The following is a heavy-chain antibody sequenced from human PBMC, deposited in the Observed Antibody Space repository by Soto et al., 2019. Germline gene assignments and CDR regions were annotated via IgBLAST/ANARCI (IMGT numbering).Heavy chain of an antibody. CDR3: TKESYCSSTRCCGDNWFDP. CDR2: ISGSGGST. J-gene: IGHJ5*02. D-gene: IGHD2-2*01. CDR1: GFTFTSYA. V-gene: IGHV3-23*01. Sequence: EVQLLESGGDLVQPGGSLRLSCAASGFTFTSYAMSWVRQAPGKGPEWVSHISGSGGSTHYADSVKGRFTISRDNSKNTLYLQMNSLRAEDTAVYYCTKESYCSSTRCCGDNWFDPWGQGTLVTVSS.